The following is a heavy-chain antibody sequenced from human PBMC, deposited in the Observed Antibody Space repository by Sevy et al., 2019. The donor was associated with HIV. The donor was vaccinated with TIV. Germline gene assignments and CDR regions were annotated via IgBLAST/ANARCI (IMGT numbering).Heavy chain of an antibody. J-gene: IGHJ4*02. Sequence: GGSLRLSCAASGFSFSDYGMHWVRQAPGKGLEWVTLIRYDGSNKYYADSVKGRFTISRDNSKNTRYLQMNSLRAEDTAVYYCAKDYARRFSTSSGDFDYWGQGTLVTVSS. CDR1: GFSFSDYG. CDR2: IRYDGSNK. CDR3: AKDYARRFSTSSGDFDY. V-gene: IGHV3-30*02. D-gene: IGHD6-6*01.